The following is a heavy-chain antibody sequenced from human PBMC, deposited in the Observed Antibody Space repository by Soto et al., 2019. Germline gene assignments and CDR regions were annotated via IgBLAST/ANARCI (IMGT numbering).Heavy chain of an antibody. CDR2: TYHGGAT. Sequence: QVQLQESGPGLVKPSGTLSLTCAVSGGSIRGHYWWSWVRQTPGKGLEWIGETYHGGATYYNPSLKXXVTISTDESKTQLSLKLNVVTAADTAVYYCSHQTISYSLDVWGQGTTVTVSS. V-gene: IGHV4-4*02. J-gene: IGHJ6*02. CDR1: GGSIRGHYW. CDR3: SHQTISYSLDV. D-gene: IGHD2-15*01.